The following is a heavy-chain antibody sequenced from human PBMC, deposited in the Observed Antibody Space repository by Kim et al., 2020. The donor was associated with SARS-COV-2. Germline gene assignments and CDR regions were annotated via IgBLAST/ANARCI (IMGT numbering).Heavy chain of an antibody. Sequence: GGSLRLSCAASGFTFSSYSMNWVRQAPGKGLEWVSSISSSSSYIYYADSVKGRFTISRDNAKNSLYLQMNSLRAEDTAVYYCARVIVPDSSSSGIDYWGQGTLVTVSS. CDR2: ISSSSSYI. J-gene: IGHJ4*02. V-gene: IGHV3-21*01. D-gene: IGHD6-13*01. CDR1: GFTFSSYS. CDR3: ARVIVPDSSSSGIDY.